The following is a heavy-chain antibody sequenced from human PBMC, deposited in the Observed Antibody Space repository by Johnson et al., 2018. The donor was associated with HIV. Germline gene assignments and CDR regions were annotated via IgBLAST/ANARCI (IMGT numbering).Heavy chain of an antibody. CDR1: GFTFDDYG. Sequence: VQLVESGGGVVRPGGSLRLSCAASGFTFDDYGMSWVRQAPGKGLEWVSGINWNGGSTGYADPVKGRFTLSRDNSKNTLYLQLSSLRTEDTAVFYCARGGVVHDAFDMWGQGTMVTVSS. D-gene: IGHD2-2*01. V-gene: IGHV3-20*04. CDR2: INWNGGST. J-gene: IGHJ3*02. CDR3: ARGGVVHDAFDM.